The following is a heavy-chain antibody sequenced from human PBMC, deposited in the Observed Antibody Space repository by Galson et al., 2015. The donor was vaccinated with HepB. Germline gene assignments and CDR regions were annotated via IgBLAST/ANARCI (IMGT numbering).Heavy chain of an antibody. CDR1: GYTFTGYY. CDR3: ARDWFFYDGSGYYFFDF. CDR2: INPKSGDT. V-gene: IGHV1-2*06. D-gene: IGHD3-22*01. Sequence: SVKVSCKASGYTFTGYYVHWVRQAPGLGLEWMGRINPKSGDTYYAQKFQGGVTMTRDTSIRTVYMELTRLRSDDTAVYYCARDWFFYDGSGYYFFDFWGRGSLVTVSS. J-gene: IGHJ4*02.